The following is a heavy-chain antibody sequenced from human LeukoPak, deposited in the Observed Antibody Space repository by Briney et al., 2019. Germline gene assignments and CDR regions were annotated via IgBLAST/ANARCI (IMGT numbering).Heavy chain of an antibody. J-gene: IGHJ4*02. V-gene: IGHV3-30-3*01. D-gene: IGHD3-3*01. CDR3: ARDSSPPTIFGWYFDY. CDR1: GFTFSSYA. Sequence: GRSLRLSCAASGFTFSSYAMHWVRQAPGKGLEWVAVISYDGSNKYYADSVKGRCTISRDNSKNTLYLQMNSLRAEDTAVYYCARDSSPPTIFGWYFDYWGQGILVTVSS. CDR2: ISYDGSNK.